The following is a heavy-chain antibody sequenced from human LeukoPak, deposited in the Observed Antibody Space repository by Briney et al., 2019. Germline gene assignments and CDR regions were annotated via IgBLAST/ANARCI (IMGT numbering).Heavy chain of an antibody. J-gene: IGHJ3*02. CDR3: AKDLDSPGNFLGDI. D-gene: IGHD3-9*01. CDR1: GFTFSSYS. Sequence: PGGSLRLSCAASGFTFSSYSMNWVRQAPGKGLEWVSSISSSSSYIYYADSVKGRFTISRDNAKNSLYLQMNSLRAEDTAVYYCAKDLDSPGNFLGDIWGQGTMVTVSS. CDR2: ISSSSSYI. V-gene: IGHV3-21*04.